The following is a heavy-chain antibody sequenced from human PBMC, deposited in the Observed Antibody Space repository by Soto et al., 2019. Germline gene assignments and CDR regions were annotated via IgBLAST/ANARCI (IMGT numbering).Heavy chain of an antibody. Sequence: QVQLQESGPGLVKPSGTLSLTCAVSGGSISSSNWWNWVRQPPGKGLEWIGEIYHSGSTNYNPSPRSRGTISVDKSKNRFSLKLTSVTAADTAVYYCARVTRYYDSSGYPYYFDYWGQGTLVTVSS. D-gene: IGHD3-22*01. CDR2: IYHSGST. CDR3: ARVTRYYDSSGYPYYFDY. V-gene: IGHV4-4*02. CDR1: GGSISSSNW. J-gene: IGHJ4*02.